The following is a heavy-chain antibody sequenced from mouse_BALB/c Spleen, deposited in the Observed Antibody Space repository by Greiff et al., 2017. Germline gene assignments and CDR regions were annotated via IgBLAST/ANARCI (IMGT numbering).Heavy chain of an antibody. CDR1: GFTFSSYG. Sequence: EVQVVESGGGLVQPGGSLKLSCAASGFTFSSYGMSWVRQTPDKRLELVATINSNGGSTYYPDSVKGRFTISRDNAKNTLYLQMSSLKSEDTAMYYCARDGYYGSKGYYFDYWGQGTTLTVSS. CDR2: INSNGGST. CDR3: ARDGYYGSKGYYFDY. D-gene: IGHD1-1*01. V-gene: IGHV5-6-3*01. J-gene: IGHJ2*01.